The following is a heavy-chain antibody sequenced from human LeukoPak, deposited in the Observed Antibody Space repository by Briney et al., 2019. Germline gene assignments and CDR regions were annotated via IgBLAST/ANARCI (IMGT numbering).Heavy chain of an antibody. V-gene: IGHV3-7*01. D-gene: IGHD2-21*01. CDR1: GFTFSNYG. CDR3: ATYCSERSSYYMDV. J-gene: IGHJ6*03. Sequence: PGGSLTLSCAASGFTFSNYGMSWVRQAPGKGREWVNNIKQDGSERYYVDSVKGRFTLSRDNAKNSLYLQMNSLRAEDTAVYFCATYCSERSSYYMDVWGKGTTVTVSS. CDR2: IKQDGSER.